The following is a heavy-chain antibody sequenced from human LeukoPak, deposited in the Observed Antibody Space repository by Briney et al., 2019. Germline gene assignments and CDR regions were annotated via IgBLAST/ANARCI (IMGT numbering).Heavy chain of an antibody. V-gene: IGHV3-30*18. Sequence: SGGSLRLSCAASGFTFSRYGMHWVRQAPGKGLEWVAVISYDGSNKYYADSVKGRFTISRDNSKNTLYLQMNSLRAEDTAVYYCAKDRTVAGSWYTLDYWGQGTLVTVSS. J-gene: IGHJ4*02. CDR2: ISYDGSNK. D-gene: IGHD6-13*01. CDR3: AKDRTVAGSWYTLDY. CDR1: GFTFSRYG.